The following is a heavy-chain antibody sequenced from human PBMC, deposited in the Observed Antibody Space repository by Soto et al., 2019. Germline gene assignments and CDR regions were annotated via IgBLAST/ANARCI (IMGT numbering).Heavy chain of an antibody. CDR2: ISYDGSNK. D-gene: IGHD3-9*01. V-gene: IGHV3-30-3*01. CDR1: GFTFSSYA. Sequence: SGGSLRLSCAASGFTFSSYAMHWVRQAPGKGLEWVAVISYDGSNKYYADSVKGRFTISRDNSKNTLYLQMNSLRAEDTAVYYCAKGNWFHAFDIWGQGTMVTVS. CDR3: AKGNWFHAFDI. J-gene: IGHJ3*02.